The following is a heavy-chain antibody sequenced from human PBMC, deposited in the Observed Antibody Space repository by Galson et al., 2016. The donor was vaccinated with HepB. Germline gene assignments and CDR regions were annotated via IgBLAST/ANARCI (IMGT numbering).Heavy chain of an antibody. CDR2: IYSNGDT. D-gene: IGHD2/OR15-2a*01. CDR3: SRARHRLSQNTVIGL. CDR1: GFTVSNNY. Sequence: SLRLSCAASGFTVSNNYMKWVRQAPGKGLEWVSLIYSNGDTRYAASVKGRFTNPRDNFKNTVYLHMNNLRAEDTAMYYCSRARHRLSQNTVIGLWGQGTLVTVSS. V-gene: IGHV3-53*01. J-gene: IGHJ4*02.